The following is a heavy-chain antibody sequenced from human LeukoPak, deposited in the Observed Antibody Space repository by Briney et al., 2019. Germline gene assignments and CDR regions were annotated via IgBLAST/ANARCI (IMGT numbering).Heavy chain of an antibody. J-gene: IGHJ4*02. Sequence: PGGSLGLSCAVSGFSVNSFGMSWVRQAPGKGLEWISAISINGETTWYADSVKGRFIISRDNSKNALYLQLSSLRVEDTAVYYCAQGFSSGWYPNWGQGSLVSVSS. V-gene: IGHV3-23*01. D-gene: IGHD6-19*01. CDR2: ISINGETT. CDR3: AQGFSSGWYPN. CDR1: GFSVNSFG.